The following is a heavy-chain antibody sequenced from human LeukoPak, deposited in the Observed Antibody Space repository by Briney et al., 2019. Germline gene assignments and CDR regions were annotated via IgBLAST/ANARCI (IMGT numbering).Heavy chain of an antibody. CDR3: VRGALPGDNWCFDL. V-gene: IGHV3-13*01. CDR1: GFPFSAYD. J-gene: IGHJ2*01. Sequence: GGSLRLSCATSGFPFSAYDMHWVRQAPGKGLEWVSAFGSAGDTYNPGAVKGRFTISRDYAKNSLFLQMNNLIAGDTAVYFCVRGALPGDNWCFDLWGRGTLVTVSS. CDR2: FGSAGDT.